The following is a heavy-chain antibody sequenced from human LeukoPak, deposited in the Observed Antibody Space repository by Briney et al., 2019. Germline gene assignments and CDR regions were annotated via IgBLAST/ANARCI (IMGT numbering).Heavy chain of an antibody. D-gene: IGHD1-26*01. Sequence: RSETLSLTCAVYGGSFSGYYWSWIRQPPGKGLEWIGEINHSGSTNYNPSLKSRVTISVDTSKNQFSLKLSSVIAADTAVYYCARVIVGAFDIWGQGTMVTVSS. V-gene: IGHV4-34*01. CDR3: ARVIVGAFDI. J-gene: IGHJ3*02. CDR1: GGSFSGYY. CDR2: INHSGST.